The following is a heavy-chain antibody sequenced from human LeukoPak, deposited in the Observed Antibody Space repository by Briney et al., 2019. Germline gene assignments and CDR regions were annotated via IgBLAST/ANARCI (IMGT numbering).Heavy chain of an antibody. CDR1: GGSISSNY. CDR2: IYTSGST. D-gene: IGHD3-22*01. J-gene: IGHJ4*02. CDR3: ARHDSSVDYFDY. Sequence: ASETLSLTCTVSGGSISSNYWSWIRQPPGKGLEWIGYIYTSGSTNYNPSLKSRVTISVDTSKNQFSLKLSSVTAADTAVYYCARHDSSVDYFDYWGQGTLVTVSS. V-gene: IGHV4-4*09.